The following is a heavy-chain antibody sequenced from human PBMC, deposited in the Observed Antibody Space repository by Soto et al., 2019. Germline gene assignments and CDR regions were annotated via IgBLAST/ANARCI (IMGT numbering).Heavy chain of an antibody. CDR1: GFTFSSRA. V-gene: IGHV3-48*02. CDR3: ASDRSLGSNWYYYLES. CDR2: ISSSSSNI. J-gene: IGHJ4*02. D-gene: IGHD1-20*01. Sequence: GGSLRLSCTASGFTFSSRAMNWVRQFPGRGLEWVSYISSSSSNIDYADSVKGRFTVSRDNAKNSLYLQMNTLRDEGTAVYYCASDRSLGSNWYYYLESWGQGTLVTVS.